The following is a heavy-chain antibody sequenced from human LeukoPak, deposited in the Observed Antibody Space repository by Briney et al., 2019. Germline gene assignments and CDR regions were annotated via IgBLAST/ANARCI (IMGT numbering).Heavy chain of an antibody. CDR3: ASETVGTMNRYDY. D-gene: IGHD1-26*01. Sequence: SETLSLTCTVSGGSISSYYWSWIRQPPWKGLEWIGYIYYSGSTNYNPSLKSRVTISVDTSKNQFSLKLSSVTAADTAVYYCASETVGTMNRYDYWGQGTLVTVSS. V-gene: IGHV4-59*01. CDR2: IYYSGST. CDR1: GGSISSYY. J-gene: IGHJ4*02.